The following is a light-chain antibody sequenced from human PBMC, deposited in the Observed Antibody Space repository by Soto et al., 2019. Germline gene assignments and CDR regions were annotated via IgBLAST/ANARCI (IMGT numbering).Light chain of an antibody. CDR1: QNISSY. V-gene: IGKV3-11*01. Sequence: IVWTQSPATLSLSPGKRATLSCRATQNISSYLIWYQQKPGQAPRLLIYDVSNRATGIPARFSGSGSGTDFTLTISSLEPEDFVVYYFQQRSNWPRTFGQGTKVELK. CDR2: DVS. J-gene: IGKJ1*01. CDR3: QQRSNWPRT.